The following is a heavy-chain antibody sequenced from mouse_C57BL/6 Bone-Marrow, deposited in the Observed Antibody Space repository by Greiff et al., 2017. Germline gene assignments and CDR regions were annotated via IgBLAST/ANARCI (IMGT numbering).Heavy chain of an antibody. CDR1: GYTFTSYW. CDR3: SKLGLYYFDY. V-gene: IGHV1-64*01. CDR2: IHPNSGST. Sequence: QVQLQQPGAELVKPGASVKLSCKASGYTFTSYWMHWVKQRPGQGLEWIGMIHPNSGSTNYNEKFKSKATLTVDKSSSTAYMQLSSLTSEDSAVYYCSKLGLYYFDYWGQGTTLTVSA. D-gene: IGHD4-1*01. J-gene: IGHJ2*01.